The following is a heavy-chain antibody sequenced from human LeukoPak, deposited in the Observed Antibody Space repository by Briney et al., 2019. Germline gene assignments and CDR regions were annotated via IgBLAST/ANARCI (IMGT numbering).Heavy chain of an antibody. Sequence: PGGSLRLSCAASGFNYSSYTMNWVRQAPGMGLEWLSYISASRGITYYADSVRGRFTISRDDAKNTLYLQMNSLRADDTAVYFCARDKIQWLRYSYFDYWGQGVLVTGSS. J-gene: IGHJ4*02. V-gene: IGHV3-48*01. D-gene: IGHD5-12*01. CDR2: ISASRGIT. CDR3: ARDKIQWLRYSYFDY. CDR1: GFNYSSYT.